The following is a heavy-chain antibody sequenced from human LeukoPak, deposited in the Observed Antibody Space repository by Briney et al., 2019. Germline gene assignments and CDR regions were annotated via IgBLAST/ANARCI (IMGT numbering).Heavy chain of an antibody. Sequence: ASVKVSCKASGYTFTSYGISWVRQAPGQGLEWMGWISAFNANTNHAQKFQGRVTMTTDTSTSTVYMDLRNLRSDDTAVYYCARDLDIVVVAAALRHYGLDVWGQGTTVTVSS. V-gene: IGHV1-18*01. CDR1: GYTFTSYG. D-gene: IGHD2-15*01. CDR2: ISAFNANT. J-gene: IGHJ6*02. CDR3: ARDLDIVVVAAALRHYGLDV.